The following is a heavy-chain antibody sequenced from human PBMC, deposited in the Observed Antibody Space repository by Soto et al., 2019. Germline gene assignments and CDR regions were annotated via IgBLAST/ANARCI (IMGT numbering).Heavy chain of an antibody. Sequence: QVQLVESGGGVVQPGRSLRLSCAASGFTFSNYGMHWVRQAPGKGLEWVAVISYDGGNQNYADSVKGRFIISRDNSKNTLYLQMNSLRPEDTAMYYCAKDNDLNPWGQGTRVTVSS. CDR1: GFTFSNYG. J-gene: IGHJ5*02. V-gene: IGHV3-30*18. CDR3: AKDNDLNP. D-gene: IGHD1-1*01. CDR2: ISYDGGNQ.